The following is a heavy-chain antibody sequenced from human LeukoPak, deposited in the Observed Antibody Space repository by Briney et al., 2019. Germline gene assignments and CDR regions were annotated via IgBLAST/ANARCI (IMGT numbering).Heavy chain of an antibody. Sequence: WASVKVSCKASGYTFTSYGISWVRQAPRQGLEWMGWISAYNGNTNYAQKLQGRVTMTTDTSTSTAYMELRSLRSDDTAVYYCARDRPTYYDFWSGYGFDYWGQGTLVTVSS. CDR3: ARDRPTYYDFWSGYGFDY. CDR2: ISAYNGNT. V-gene: IGHV1-18*01. J-gene: IGHJ4*02. D-gene: IGHD3-3*01. CDR1: GYTFTSYG.